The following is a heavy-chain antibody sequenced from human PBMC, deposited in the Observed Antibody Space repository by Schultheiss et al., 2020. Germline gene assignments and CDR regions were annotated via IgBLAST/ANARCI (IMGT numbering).Heavy chain of an antibody. CDR3: ARQSSWELRTDFDS. CDR2: IDPSDSYT. D-gene: IGHD1-26*01. CDR1: GYSFTNYW. J-gene: IGHJ4*02. Sequence: GGSLRLSCTGSGYSFTNYWISWVRQMPGKGLEWMGRIDPSDSYTNYSPSFQGHVTISADKSISTAYLQWSSLKASDTAMYYCARQSSWELRTDFDSWGQGTLVTVSS. V-gene: IGHV5-10-1*01.